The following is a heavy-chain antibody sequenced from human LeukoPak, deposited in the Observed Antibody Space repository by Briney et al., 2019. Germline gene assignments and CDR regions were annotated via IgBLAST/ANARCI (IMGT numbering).Heavy chain of an antibody. CDR1: GGTFSSYA. CDR3: ARGAVWELLDY. J-gene: IGHJ4*02. Sequence: ASVKVSCKASGGTFSSYAISWVRQAPGQGLEWMGWISAYNDNTNYAQKLQGRVTMTTDTSTSTAYMELRSLRSDDTAVYYCARGAVWELLDYWGQGTLVTVSS. CDR2: ISAYNDNT. V-gene: IGHV1-18*01. D-gene: IGHD1-26*01.